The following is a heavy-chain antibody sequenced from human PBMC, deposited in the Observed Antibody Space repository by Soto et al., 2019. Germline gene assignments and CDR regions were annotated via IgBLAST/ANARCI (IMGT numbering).Heavy chain of an antibody. Sequence: QLQLQESGPGLVKPSETLSLTCTVSGGSISSSSYYWGWLRQPPGKGLEWIGSIYYSGSTYYNPSLKSRVTISVDTSKIQFSLKLSSVTAADTAVYYCASSTYFKSGPHTGVNWFDPWCQGTLVTVSS. J-gene: IGHJ5*02. CDR1: GGSISSSSYY. CDR3: ASSTYFKSGPHTGVNWFDP. CDR2: IYYSGST. V-gene: IGHV4-39*01. D-gene: IGHD3-3*01.